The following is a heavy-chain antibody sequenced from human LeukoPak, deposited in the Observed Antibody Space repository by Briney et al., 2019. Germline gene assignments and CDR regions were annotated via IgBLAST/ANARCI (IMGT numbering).Heavy chain of an antibody. V-gene: IGHV1-69*05. CDR2: IIPIFGTA. D-gene: IGHD6-13*01. CDR3: ASASGIAAAGTVPFDY. J-gene: IGHJ4*02. Sequence: SVKVSCKASGGTFSSYAISWVRHAPGQGLEWMGGIIPIFGTANYAQKFQGRVTITTDESTSTAYMELSSLRSEDTAVYYCASASGIAAAGTVPFDYWGQGTLVTVSS. CDR1: GGTFSSYA.